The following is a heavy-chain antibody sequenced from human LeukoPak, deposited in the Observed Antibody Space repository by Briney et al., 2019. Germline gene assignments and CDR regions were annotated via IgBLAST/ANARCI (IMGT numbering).Heavy chain of an antibody. J-gene: IGHJ4*02. CDR2: IYYSGST. V-gene: IGHV4-59*01. CDR1: GGYTSSYY. Sequence: SETLSLTCTVSGGYTSSYYWSWIRQPPGKGLEWIGYIYYSGSTNYNPYLKSRVTISVDTSKNQFSLKLSSVTAADTAVYYCSRAPLGGCLDYWGQGTPVSVSS. CDR3: SRAPLGGCLDY. D-gene: IGHD3-10*01.